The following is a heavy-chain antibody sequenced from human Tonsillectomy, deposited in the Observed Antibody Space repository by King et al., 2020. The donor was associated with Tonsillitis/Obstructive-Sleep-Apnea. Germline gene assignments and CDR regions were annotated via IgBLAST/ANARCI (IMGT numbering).Heavy chain of an antibody. D-gene: IGHD3-3*01. J-gene: IGHJ3*02. CDR3: ARGRYDSDAFDI. CDR2: IYWDDDE. Sequence: TLKESGPTLVKPTQTLTLTCTFSGFSLSTGGVGVGWIRQPPGKALEWLALIYWDDDESYSPSLKSRLSITKDTSENQVVLTMTNMDPVDTATYFCARGRYDSDAFDIWGQGTMVTVSS. V-gene: IGHV2-5*02. CDR1: GFSLSTGGVG.